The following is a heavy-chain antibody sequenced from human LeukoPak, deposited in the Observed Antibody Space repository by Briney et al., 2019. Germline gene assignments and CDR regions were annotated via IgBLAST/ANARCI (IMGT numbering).Heavy chain of an antibody. Sequence: GRSVRLSCAASGFTFSSYGMHWVRQAPGKGLEWVAVIWYDGSNKYYADSVKGRFTISRDNSKNTLYLQMNSLRAEDTAVYYCARSRGYRYGYFYYGMDVWGQGTTVTVSS. CDR2: IWYDGSNK. V-gene: IGHV3-33*01. CDR1: GFTFSSYG. D-gene: IGHD5-18*01. CDR3: ARSRGYRYGYFYYGMDV. J-gene: IGHJ6*02.